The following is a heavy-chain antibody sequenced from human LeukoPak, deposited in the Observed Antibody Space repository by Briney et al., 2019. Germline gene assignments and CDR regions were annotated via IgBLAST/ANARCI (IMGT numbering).Heavy chain of an antibody. CDR1: GFTFSSYE. J-gene: IGHJ4*02. CDR2: ISSSGSTI. CDR3: AKDLWYYDSSGYYYPFDY. V-gene: IGHV3-48*03. Sequence: GGSLRLSCAASGFTFSSYEMNWVRQAPGKGLEWVSYISSSGSTIYYADSVKGRFTISRDNSKNTLYLQMNSLRAEDTAVYYCAKDLWYYDSSGYYYPFDYWGQGTLVTVSS. D-gene: IGHD3-22*01.